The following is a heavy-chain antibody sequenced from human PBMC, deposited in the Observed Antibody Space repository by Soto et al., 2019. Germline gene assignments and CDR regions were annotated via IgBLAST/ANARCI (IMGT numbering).Heavy chain of an antibody. CDR2: ISGSGGST. D-gene: IGHD2-15*01. V-gene: IGHV3-23*01. J-gene: IGHJ3*02. CDR1: GFTFSSYA. Sequence: EVQLLESGGGLVQPGGSLRLSCAASGFTFSSYAMSWVRQAPGKGLEWVSAISGSGGSTYYADSVKGRFTISRDNSKNTLYLQMNSLRAEDTAVYYCAKHTRDMVVVVAATLTAFDIWGQGTMVTVSS. CDR3: AKHTRDMVVVVAATLTAFDI.